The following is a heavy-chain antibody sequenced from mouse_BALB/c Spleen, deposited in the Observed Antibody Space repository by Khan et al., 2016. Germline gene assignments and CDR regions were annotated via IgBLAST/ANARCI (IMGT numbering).Heavy chain of an antibody. J-gene: IGHJ2*01. CDR3: TSLYYYGTSDY. D-gene: IGHD1-1*01. V-gene: IGHV4-1*02. Sequence: EVKLLESGGGLVQPGGSLKLSCATSGFDFSRYWMSWVRQAPGKGLEWIGEINPDSSTINYTPSLKDKFIISRDNAKNTLYLQMSKVRSEDTALYYCTSLYYYGTSDYWGQGTTLTVSS. CDR2: INPDSSTI. CDR1: GFDFSRYW.